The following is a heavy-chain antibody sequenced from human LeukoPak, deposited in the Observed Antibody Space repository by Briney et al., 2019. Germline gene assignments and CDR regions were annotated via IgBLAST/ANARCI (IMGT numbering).Heavy chain of an antibody. V-gene: IGHV4-59*01. Sequence: PSETLSLTCTVSGGSISTYYWSWIRQPPGKGLEWIGHIYNSGSTNYSPSLKSRVTISVDTSKNQFSLKLSSVTAADTAVYYCARDLLVSSSWYLEDFDYWGQGTLVTVSS. CDR3: ARDLLVSSSWYLEDFDY. D-gene: IGHD6-13*01. CDR1: GGSISTYY. CDR2: IYNSGST. J-gene: IGHJ4*02.